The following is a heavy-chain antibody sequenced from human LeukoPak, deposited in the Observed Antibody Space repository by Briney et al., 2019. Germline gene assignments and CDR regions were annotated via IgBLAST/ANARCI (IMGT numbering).Heavy chain of an antibody. CDR3: ARRIVVAGGDWSDP. CDR1: GGSISSYY. D-gene: IGHD6-19*01. CDR2: ISYSGST. V-gene: IGHV4-59*08. J-gene: IGHJ5*02. Sequence: SETLSLTCTVSGGSISSYYWGWIRQPPGKVLEWIGYISYSGSTNYNPSLKSRVTISVDTSKSQFSLNLNSVTAADTAVYYCARRIVVAGGDWSDPWGQGTLVTVSS.